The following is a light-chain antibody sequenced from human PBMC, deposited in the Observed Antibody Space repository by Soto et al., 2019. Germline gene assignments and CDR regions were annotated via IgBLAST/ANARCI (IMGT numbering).Light chain of an antibody. Sequence: IQLTQSPSSLSASVGDRVTITCRASQGISSYLAWYQQKPGKAPKLLIYAASTLQSGVPSRFSGSGSGTDCTLTISILQPEDFATYYCQQLNSYPQITFGQGTRLE. J-gene: IGKJ5*01. CDR2: AAS. CDR1: QGISSY. V-gene: IGKV1-9*01. CDR3: QQLNSYPQIT.